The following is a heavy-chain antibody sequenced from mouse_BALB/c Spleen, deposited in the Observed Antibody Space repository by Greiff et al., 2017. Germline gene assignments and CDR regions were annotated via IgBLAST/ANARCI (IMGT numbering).Heavy chain of an antibody. V-gene: IGHV5-17*02. J-gene: IGHJ4*01. Sequence: EVQLVESGGGLVQPGGSRKLSCAASGFTFSSFGMHWVRQAPEKGLEWVAYISSGSSTIYYADTVKGRYTISRDNPKNTLFLQMTSLRTEDTTMYYCAKDGYYGRGYYAMDYWGQGTSVTVSA. D-gene: IGHD2-3*01. CDR2: ISSGSSTI. CDR3: AKDGYYGRGYYAMDY. CDR1: GFTFSSFG.